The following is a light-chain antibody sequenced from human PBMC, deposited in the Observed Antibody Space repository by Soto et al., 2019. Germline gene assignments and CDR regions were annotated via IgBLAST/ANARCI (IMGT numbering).Light chain of an antibody. V-gene: IGKV3-15*01. CDR1: QSVSSN. CDR3: QQYNNWPRT. Sequence: EIVMTQSPATLSVSPGERATLSCRASQSVSSNLAWYQQKPGQAPRPLIYGASTRATGIPARFSGSGSGTEFTLTISGLQSEDFAVYYCQQYNNWPRTFGQGTKVEIK. J-gene: IGKJ1*01. CDR2: GAS.